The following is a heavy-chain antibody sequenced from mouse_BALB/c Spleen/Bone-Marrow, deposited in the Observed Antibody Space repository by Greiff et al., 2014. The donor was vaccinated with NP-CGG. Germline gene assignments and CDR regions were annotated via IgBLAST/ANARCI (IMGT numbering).Heavy chain of an antibody. D-gene: IGHD2-1*01. V-gene: IGHV1-54*03. Sequence: QVQLKESGAELVRPGTSVKVSCKASGYAFTNYLIEWVRQRPGQGLEWIGVINPGSGGTNYNEKFKGKATLTAAKSSSTAYMQLSSLTSDDSAVYFCARRDGNYAWFAYWGQGTLVTVSA. CDR1: GYAFTNYL. J-gene: IGHJ3*01. CDR3: ARRDGNYAWFAY. CDR2: INPGSGGT.